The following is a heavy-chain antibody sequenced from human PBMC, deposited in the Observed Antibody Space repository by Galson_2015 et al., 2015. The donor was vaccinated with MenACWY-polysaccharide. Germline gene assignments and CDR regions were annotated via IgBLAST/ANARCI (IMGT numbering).Heavy chain of an antibody. J-gene: IGHJ1*01. D-gene: IGHD6-19*01. CDR2: ISSSTIYK. Sequence: SLRLSCAASGFTFSDYNMIWVRQAPGKGLEWVSYISSSTIYKYYADSVKGRFTISRDNAKNSLHLQMNSLRAEDTAVYYCAKEADVAVAGYAEYFQHWGQGTLVTVSS. CDR1: GFTFSDYN. CDR3: AKEADVAVAGYAEYFQH. V-gene: IGHV3-21*01.